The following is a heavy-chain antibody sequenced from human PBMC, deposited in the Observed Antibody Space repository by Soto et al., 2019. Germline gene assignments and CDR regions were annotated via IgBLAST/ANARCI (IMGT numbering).Heavy chain of an antibody. CDR3: ARTIVVVPAHPFYGMDV. J-gene: IGHJ6*02. Sequence: PSETLSLTCTVSGGSISSGGYYWSWIRQHPGKGLEWIGYIYYSGSTYYNPSLKSRVTISVDTSKNQFSLKLSSVTAADTAVYYCARTIVVVPAHPFYGMDVWGQGTTVTVSS. CDR1: GGSISSGGYY. V-gene: IGHV4-31*03. D-gene: IGHD2-2*01. CDR2: IYYSGST.